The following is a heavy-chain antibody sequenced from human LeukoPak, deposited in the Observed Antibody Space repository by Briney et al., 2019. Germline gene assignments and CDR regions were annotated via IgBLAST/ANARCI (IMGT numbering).Heavy chain of an antibody. CDR3: AGTPYCSSDNCYRFYNGNAAFTI. J-gene: IGHJ3*02. Sequence: SETLCLTCTVSGGSISSGGYHWSWIPQHPGKGLEWIGYIYYSGSTYYNPSLKSLVTISVYTSKNQFSLKLSSVTAADTAVSYCAGTPYCSSDNCYRFYNGNAAFTIWGQGPKVTVSS. V-gene: IGHV4-31*01. CDR2: IYYSGST. D-gene: IGHD2-2*01. CDR1: GGSISSGGYH.